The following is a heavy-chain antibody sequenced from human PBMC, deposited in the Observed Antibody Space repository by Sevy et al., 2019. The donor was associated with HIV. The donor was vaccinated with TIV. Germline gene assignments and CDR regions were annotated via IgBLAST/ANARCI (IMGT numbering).Heavy chain of an antibody. CDR3: ARAGTGSYRAYFDY. J-gene: IGHJ4*02. CDR2: LYSGGST. V-gene: IGHV3-53*01. CDR1: EFTVSSSY. D-gene: IGHD1-26*01. Sequence: GGALRLSCAASEFTVSSSYMSWVRQAPGKGLEWVSILYSGGSTYYAASVKGRFAVSRDNSKKTLYLQMNSLRAEDTAVYYCARAGTGSYRAYFDYWGQGTLVTVSS.